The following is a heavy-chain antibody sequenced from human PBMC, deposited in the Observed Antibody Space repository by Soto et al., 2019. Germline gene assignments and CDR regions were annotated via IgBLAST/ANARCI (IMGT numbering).Heavy chain of an antibody. V-gene: IGHV4-59*01. Sequence: SETLSLTCTVSGGPISSYYWSWIRQPPGKGLEWIGYIYYSGSTNYNPSLKSRVTISVDTSKNQFSLKLSSVTAADTAVYYCARDRYDILAPYYYGMDVWGQGTTVTVSS. CDR2: IYYSGST. D-gene: IGHD3-9*01. CDR1: GGPISSYY. J-gene: IGHJ6*02. CDR3: ARDRYDILAPYYYGMDV.